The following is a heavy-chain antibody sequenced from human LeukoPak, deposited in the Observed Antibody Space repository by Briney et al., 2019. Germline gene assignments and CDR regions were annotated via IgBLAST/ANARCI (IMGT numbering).Heavy chain of an antibody. CDR3: ANSRSLWFGGDY. CDR2: ISGSGGST. V-gene: IGHV3-23*01. J-gene: IGHJ4*02. Sequence: GGSLRLSCAASGFTFGSYAMSWVRQAPGKGLEWVSAISGSGGSTYYADSVKGRFTISRDNSKNTLYLQMNSLRAEDTAVYYCANSRSLWFGGDYWGQGTLVTVSS. CDR1: GFTFGSYA. D-gene: IGHD3-10*01.